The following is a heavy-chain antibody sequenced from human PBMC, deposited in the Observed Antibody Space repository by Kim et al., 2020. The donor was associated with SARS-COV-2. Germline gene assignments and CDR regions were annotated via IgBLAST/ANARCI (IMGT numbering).Heavy chain of an antibody. CDR1: GFTFSNYA. D-gene: IGHD6-13*01. Sequence: GGSLRLSCAASGFTFSNYAMSWVRQAPGKGLDWVSLVIGSGGSTYYADSVKGRFTISRDNSKNTLYLQMNSLRAEDTAVYYCAKALSSSYDYWGQGTLVTVSS. J-gene: IGHJ4*02. V-gene: IGHV3-23*01. CDR2: VIGSGGST. CDR3: AKALSSSYDY.